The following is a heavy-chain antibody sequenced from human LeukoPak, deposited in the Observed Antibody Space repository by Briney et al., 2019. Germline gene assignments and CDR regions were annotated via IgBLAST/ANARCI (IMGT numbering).Heavy chain of an antibody. D-gene: IGHD3-22*01. J-gene: IGHJ3*02. CDR3: ARESITMIVVVIPGAFDI. V-gene: IGHV4-61*02. CDR2: IYTSGST. CDR1: GGSISSGCYY. Sequence: SETLSLTCTASGGSISSGCYYWSRIPQPAGKGLESIGRIYTSGSTNYNPSLKSRVTISVDTSKNQFSLKLSSVTAADTAVYYCARESITMIVVVIPGAFDIWGQGTMVTVSS.